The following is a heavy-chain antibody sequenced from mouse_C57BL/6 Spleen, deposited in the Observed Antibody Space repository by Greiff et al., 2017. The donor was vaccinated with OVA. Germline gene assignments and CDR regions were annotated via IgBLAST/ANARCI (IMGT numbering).Heavy chain of an antibody. V-gene: IGHV1-82*01. CDR3: ARDETAQAPGFAY. CDR1: GYAFSSSW. CDR2: IYPGDGDT. J-gene: IGHJ3*01. Sequence: QVQLQQSGPELVKPGASVKISCKASGYAFSSSWMNWVKQRPGKGLEWIGRIYPGDGDTNYNGKFKGKATLTADKSSSTAYMQLSSLTSEDSAVYFCARDETAQAPGFAYWGQGTLVTVSA. D-gene: IGHD3-2*02.